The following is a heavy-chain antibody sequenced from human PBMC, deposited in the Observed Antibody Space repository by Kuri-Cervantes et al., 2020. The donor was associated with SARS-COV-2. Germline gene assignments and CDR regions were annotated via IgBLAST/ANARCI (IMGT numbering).Heavy chain of an antibody. D-gene: IGHD3-22*01. CDR3: AKLYDRRGFYSGWGCFDL. CDR1: GFTFSNFGMYA. J-gene: IGHJ2*01. Sequence: GGSLRLSCAASGFTFSNFGMYAMSWVRQAPGKGLEWVSGISGSGGSPYYADSVKGRFTISRDNSKDTLYLQMNSLRVDDTAVYYCAKLYDRRGFYSGWGCFDLWGRGTLVTVSS. V-gene: IGHV3-23*01. CDR2: ISGSGGSP.